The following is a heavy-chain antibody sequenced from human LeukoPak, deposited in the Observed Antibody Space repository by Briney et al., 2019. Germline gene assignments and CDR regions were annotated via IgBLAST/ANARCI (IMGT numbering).Heavy chain of an antibody. J-gene: IGHJ6*03. CDR2: IYTSGST. CDR3: ARDRAGHYYYYMDV. CDR1: GGSISSGSYY. Sequence: SETLSLTCTVSGGSISSGSYYWSWLRQPAGKGLEWIGRIYTSGSTNYNPSLKSRVTISVDTSKNQFSLKLSSVTAADTAVYYCARDRAGHYYYYMDVWGKGTTVTISS. D-gene: IGHD6-19*01. V-gene: IGHV4-61*02.